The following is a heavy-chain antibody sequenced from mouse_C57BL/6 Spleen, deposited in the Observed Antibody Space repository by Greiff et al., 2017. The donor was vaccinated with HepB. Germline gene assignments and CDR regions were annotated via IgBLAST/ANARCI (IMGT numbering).Heavy chain of an antibody. J-gene: IGHJ4*01. D-gene: IGHD1-1*01. CDR1: GFPFTDYY. CDR2: IRNKANGYTT. Sequence: EVNLVESGGGLVQPGGSLSLSCAASGFPFTDYYLSWVRPPPGKALEWLGFIRNKANGYTTEYSASVKGRFTISRDNSQSILSLQMNALRAEDSATYYCARSHYYGSSYGENYAMDYWGQGTSVTVSS. V-gene: IGHV7-3*01. CDR3: ARSHYYGSSYGENYAMDY.